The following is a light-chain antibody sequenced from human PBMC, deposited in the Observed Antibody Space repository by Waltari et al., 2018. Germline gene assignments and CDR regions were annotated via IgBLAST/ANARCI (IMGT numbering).Light chain of an antibody. CDR2: AAS. Sequence: DIQMTQSTSSVSATVGDRVTITCRASQDIRTWLAWFQQKPGKAPKLLIYAASTLHSGVPSRFSGAGSGTYFTLTISNLQPEDFATYYCQQADSFPQTFGQGTKLE. CDR3: QQADSFPQT. V-gene: IGKV1-12*01. J-gene: IGKJ2*01. CDR1: QDIRTW.